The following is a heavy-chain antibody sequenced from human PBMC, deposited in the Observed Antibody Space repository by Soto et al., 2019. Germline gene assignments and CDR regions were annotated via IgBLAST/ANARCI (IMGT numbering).Heavy chain of an antibody. CDR1: GFTFSSYS. J-gene: IGHJ6*02. CDR3: ARDGAMRDYPYYYYYYGMDV. Sequence: EVQLVESGGGLVKPGGSLRLSCAASGFTFSSYSMNWVRQAPGKGLEWVSSISSSSSYIYYADSVKGRFTISRDNAKNSLYLQTNSLRAEDTAVYYCARDGAMRDYPYYYYYYGMDVWGQGTTVTVSS. V-gene: IGHV3-21*01. D-gene: IGHD2-2*01. CDR2: ISSSSSYI.